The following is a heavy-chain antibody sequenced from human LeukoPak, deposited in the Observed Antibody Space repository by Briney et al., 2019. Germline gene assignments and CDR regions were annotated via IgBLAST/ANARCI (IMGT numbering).Heavy chain of an antibody. CDR1: GGSISSSSYY. Sequence: SETLSLTCSVSGGSISSSSYYWGWIRQPPWKGLEWVGSIAYSGRTYYNEYLKSRVTISVATSKNQFSLKVSSVTAADTAVYYCARLSNHRLVRKYFDYWGQGTLVTVSS. D-gene: IGHD6-19*01. J-gene: IGHJ4*02. CDR2: IAYSGRT. V-gene: IGHV4-39*01. CDR3: ARLSNHRLVRKYFDY.